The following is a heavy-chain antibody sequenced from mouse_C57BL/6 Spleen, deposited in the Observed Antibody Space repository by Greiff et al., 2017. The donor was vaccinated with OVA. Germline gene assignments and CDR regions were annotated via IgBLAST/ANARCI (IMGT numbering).Heavy chain of an antibody. V-gene: IGHV5-17*01. CDR2: ISSGSSTI. CDR3: ARSYYGSSYGYFDV. D-gene: IGHD1-1*01. J-gene: IGHJ1*03. Sequence: EVKLVESGGGLVKPGGSLKLSCAASGFTFSDYGMHWVRQAPEKGLEWVAYISSGSSTIYYADTVKGRFTISRGNAKNTLFLQMTSLRSEDTAMYYCARSYYGSSYGYFDVWGTGTTVTVSS. CDR1: GFTFSDYG.